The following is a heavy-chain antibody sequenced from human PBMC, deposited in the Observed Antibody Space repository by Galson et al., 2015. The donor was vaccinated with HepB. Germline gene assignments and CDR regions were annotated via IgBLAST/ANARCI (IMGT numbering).Heavy chain of an antibody. J-gene: IGHJ3*02. V-gene: IGHV3-30*03. D-gene: IGHD3-10*01. CDR1: GFTFSSYG. Sequence: SLRLSCAASGFTFSSYGMHWVRQAPGKGLEWVAVISYDGSNKYYADSVKGRFTISRDNSKNTLYLQMNSLRAEDTAVYYCARTRYGSGSYYNYAFDIWGQGTMVTVSS. CDR3: ARTRYGSGSYYNYAFDI. CDR2: ISYDGSNK.